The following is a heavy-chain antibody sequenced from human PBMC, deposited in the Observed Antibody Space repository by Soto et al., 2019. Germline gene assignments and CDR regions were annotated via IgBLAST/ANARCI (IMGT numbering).Heavy chain of an antibody. CDR2: IYYTGST. J-gene: IGHJ6*02. CDR1: GGSISSYF. V-gene: IGHV4-59*01. D-gene: IGHD4-17*01. Sequence: SETLSLTCTVSGGSISSYFWSWIRQPPGKGLEWIGYIYYTGSTNYNPSLKSRVTISVDTSKNQFSLQLSSVTAADTAVYYCAREPITVTNYYYYALDVWGQGTTVTVSS. CDR3: AREPITVTNYYYYALDV.